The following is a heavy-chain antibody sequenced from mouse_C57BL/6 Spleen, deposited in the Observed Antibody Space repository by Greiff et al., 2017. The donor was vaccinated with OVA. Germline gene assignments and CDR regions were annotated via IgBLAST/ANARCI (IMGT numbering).Heavy chain of an antibody. D-gene: IGHD2-4*01. CDR1: GYAFTNYL. J-gene: IGHJ2*01. CDR2: INPGSGGT. CDR3: AREGYDYDAGFDY. Sequence: QVQLKESGAELVRPGTSVKVSCKASGYAFTNYLIEWVKQRPGQGLEWIGVINPGSGGTNYNEKFKGKATLTADKSSSTAYMQLSSLTSEDSAVYFCAREGYDYDAGFDYWGQGTTLTVSS. V-gene: IGHV1-54*01.